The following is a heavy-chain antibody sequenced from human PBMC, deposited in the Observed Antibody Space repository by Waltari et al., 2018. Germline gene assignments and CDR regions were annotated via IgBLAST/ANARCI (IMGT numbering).Heavy chain of an antibody. CDR3: AKSRGFHYYFYMDV. CDR1: GGSISSYTYS. V-gene: IGHV4-39*07. CDR2: MYSGGST. Sequence: QMRLLESGPGLVKPSETLSLTCTVSGGSISSYTYSWGWIRQAPGKGLEWIASMYSGGSTYFNPSLKSRVTMSVDTPDNQYSLKLTSVSAADTAVYYCAKSRGFHYYFYMDVWGKGTTVTISS. D-gene: IGHD3-16*01. J-gene: IGHJ6*03.